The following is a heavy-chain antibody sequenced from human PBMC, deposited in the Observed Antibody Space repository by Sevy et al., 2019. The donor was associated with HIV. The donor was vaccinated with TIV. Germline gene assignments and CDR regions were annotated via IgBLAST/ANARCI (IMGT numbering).Heavy chain of an antibody. CDR2: IIPDRGGT. Sequence: ASVKVSCKAYGYTFSDYYMHWVRQAPGQCLEWMGWIIPDRGGTNYAHKFQGRVTMTRDTSISTAYMELSSLRSDDTAIYYCATGMSAYLLANGMDVWGQGTTVTVSS. V-gene: IGHV1-2*07. CDR3: ATGMSAYLLANGMDV. D-gene: IGHD3-3*01. CDR1: GYTFSDYY. J-gene: IGHJ6*02.